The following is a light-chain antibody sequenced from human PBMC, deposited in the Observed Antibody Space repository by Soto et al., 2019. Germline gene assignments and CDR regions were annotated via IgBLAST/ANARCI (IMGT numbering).Light chain of an antibody. CDR1: QSVSSSY. CDR3: QQRGNWPLLT. V-gene: IGKV3D-20*02. CDR2: DAS. J-gene: IGKJ5*01. Sequence: EIVLTQSPGTLSLSPGERATLSCRASQSVSSSYLAWYQQKPGQAPRLLIYDASNRATGIPARFSGSGSGTDFTLSISSLGPEDFAVYYCQQRGNWPLLTFGQGTRLEIK.